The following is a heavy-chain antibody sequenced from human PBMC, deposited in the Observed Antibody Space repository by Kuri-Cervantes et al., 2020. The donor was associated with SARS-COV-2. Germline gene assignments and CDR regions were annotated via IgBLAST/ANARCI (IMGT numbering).Heavy chain of an antibody. CDR3: AKGLGASSDYYYYYYMDV. D-gene: IGHD1-26*01. CDR1: GFTFSSYA. CDR2: ISYDGSNK. J-gene: IGHJ6*03. V-gene: IGHV3-30-3*01. Sequence: GESLKISCAASGFTFSSYAMHWVRQAPGKGLEWVAVISYDGSNKYYADSVKGRFTISRDNSKNTLYLQMNSLRAEDTAVYYCAKGLGASSDYYYYYYMDVWGKGTTVTVSS.